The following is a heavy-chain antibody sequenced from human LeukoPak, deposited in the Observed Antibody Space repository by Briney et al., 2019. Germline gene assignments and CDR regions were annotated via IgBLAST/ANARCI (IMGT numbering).Heavy chain of an antibody. Sequence: ASVKVSCKASGYTFTGYYIHWVRQAPGQGLEWMGWINPKSGGTNYAQKFQGRVTMTRDTSISTAYMELSRLRSDDTAVYYCARVGFHASDFWGQGTMVTVSS. CDR1: GYTFTGYY. CDR3: ARVGFHASDF. V-gene: IGHV1-2*02. CDR2: INPKSGGT. J-gene: IGHJ3*01.